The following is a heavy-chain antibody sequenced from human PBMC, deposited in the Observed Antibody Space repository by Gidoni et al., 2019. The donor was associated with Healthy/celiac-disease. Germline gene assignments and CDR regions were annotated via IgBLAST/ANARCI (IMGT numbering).Heavy chain of an antibody. D-gene: IGHD6-19*01. Sequence: EVQLVESGGGLVQPGRSLRLSCSASGFTFDDYAMHWVRQAPGKGLEWVSGISWNSGSIGYADSVKGRFTISRDNAKNSLYLQMNSLRAEDTALYYCAKDLSDRSPIAVAGFDYWGQGTLVTVSS. J-gene: IGHJ4*02. CDR1: GFTFDDYA. V-gene: IGHV3-9*01. CDR3: AKDLSDRSPIAVAGFDY. CDR2: ISWNSGSI.